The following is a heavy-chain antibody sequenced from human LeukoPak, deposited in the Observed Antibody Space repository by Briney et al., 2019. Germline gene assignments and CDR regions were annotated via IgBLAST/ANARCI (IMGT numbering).Heavy chain of an antibody. Sequence: GGSLRLSCAASGFTFDDYAMHWVRQTPGKGLEWVSGISWNSGSIGYADSVKGRFTISRDNAKNSLYLQMNSLRAEDTALYYCAKLSSGSSDDYWGQGTLATVSS. CDR1: GFTFDDYA. CDR3: AKLSSGSSDDY. J-gene: IGHJ4*02. V-gene: IGHV3-9*01. D-gene: IGHD3-10*01. CDR2: ISWNSGSI.